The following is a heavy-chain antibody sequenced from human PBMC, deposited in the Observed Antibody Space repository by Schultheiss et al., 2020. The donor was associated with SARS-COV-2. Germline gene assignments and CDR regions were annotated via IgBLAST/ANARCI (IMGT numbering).Heavy chain of an antibody. J-gene: IGHJ4*02. D-gene: IGHD6-19*01. CDR3: ARGMGEGSGWPFDY. CDR1: GFTFSSYA. Sequence: GGSLRLSCAASGFTFSSYAMHWVRQAPGKGLEWVAVISYDGSNKYYADSVKGRFTISRDNSKNTLYLQMNSLRAEDTAVYYCARGMGEGSGWPFDYWGQGTLVTVSS. CDR2: ISYDGSNK. V-gene: IGHV3-30-3*01.